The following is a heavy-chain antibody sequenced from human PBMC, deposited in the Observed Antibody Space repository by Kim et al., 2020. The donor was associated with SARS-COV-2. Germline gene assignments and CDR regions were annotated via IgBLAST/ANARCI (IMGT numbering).Heavy chain of an antibody. J-gene: IGHJ4*02. CDR3: ARDSAVAPGSYFDY. D-gene: IGHD6-19*01. V-gene: IGHV1-2*02. CDR2: INCNSGIT. CDR1: RYTFTGYF. Sequence: ASVKVSCKASRYTFTGYFIHWVRQAPGQGLEWMGWINCNSGITKYAQRFQGRVTMTRDTSISTAYMELSSLRSDDTAVYFCARDSAVAPGSYFDYWGPGT.